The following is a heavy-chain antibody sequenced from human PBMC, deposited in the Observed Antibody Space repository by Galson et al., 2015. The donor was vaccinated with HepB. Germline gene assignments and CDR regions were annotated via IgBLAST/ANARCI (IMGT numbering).Heavy chain of an antibody. Sequence: SLRLSCAASGFTFSTYWMSWVRQAPGKGLEWVSVISGSGVATYYADSVRGRFTISRDNSKNTLYLVMNSLRAEDMAVYYCAKDREAFWSGNHFDYWGQGALVTVSS. CDR3: AKDREAFWSGNHFDY. D-gene: IGHD3-3*01. CDR1: GFTFSTYW. CDR2: ISGSGVAT. J-gene: IGHJ4*02. V-gene: IGHV3-23*01.